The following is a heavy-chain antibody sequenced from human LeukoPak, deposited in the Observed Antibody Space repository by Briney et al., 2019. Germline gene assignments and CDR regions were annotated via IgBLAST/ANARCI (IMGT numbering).Heavy chain of an antibody. D-gene: IGHD6-13*01. CDR1: GYTFTGYY. CDR3: ARVMAAALTPVDY. Sequence: ASVKVPCKASGYTFTGYYMHWVRQAPGQGLEWMGWINPNSGGTNYAQKFQGRVTMTRDTSISTAYMELSRLRSDDTAVYYCARVMAAALTPVDYWGQGTLVTVSS. V-gene: IGHV1-2*02. J-gene: IGHJ4*02. CDR2: INPNSGGT.